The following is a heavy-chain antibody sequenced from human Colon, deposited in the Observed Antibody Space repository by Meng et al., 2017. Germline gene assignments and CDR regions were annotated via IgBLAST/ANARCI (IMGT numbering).Heavy chain of an antibody. V-gene: IGHV4-59*01. D-gene: IGHD6-19*01. Sequence: VQLQESGPGLGKPSETLSLTCTVSGGSISSYYWSWIRQPPGKGLEWIGYISYSGSTNYNPSLKSRVTISVDTSKNRFSLRLSSVTAADTAVYYCARGIAVADNWFDPWGQGTLVTVCS. CDR3: ARGIAVADNWFDP. J-gene: IGHJ5*02. CDR1: GGSISSYY. CDR2: ISYSGST.